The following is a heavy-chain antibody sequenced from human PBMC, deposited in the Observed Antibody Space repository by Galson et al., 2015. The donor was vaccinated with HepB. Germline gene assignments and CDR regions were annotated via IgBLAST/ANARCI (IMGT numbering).Heavy chain of an antibody. V-gene: IGHV3-23*01. CDR3: AKVAYCTSTGCYTFWEH. Sequence: SLRLSCAASGFTFSSYAMSWVRQAPGKGLEWVSGISGSGSSSRYADSVRGRFTFSRDNSKNTLHLQMNSLRAEDTAVYYCAKVAYCTSTGCYTFWEHWGQGTLVTVSS. D-gene: IGHD2-2*02. CDR2: ISGSGSSS. CDR1: GFTFSSYA. J-gene: IGHJ1*01.